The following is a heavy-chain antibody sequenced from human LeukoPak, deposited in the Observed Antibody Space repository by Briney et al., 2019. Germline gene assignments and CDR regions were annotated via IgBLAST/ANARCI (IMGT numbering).Heavy chain of an antibody. CDR1: GGSISSSSYY. CDR2: IYYSRST. Sequence: SETLSLTCTVSGGSISSSSYYWGWIRQPPGKGLEWIGSIYYSRSTYYNPSLKSRVTISVDTSKNQFSLKLSSVTAADTAVYYCARPSAGYYYDSSGYVKAFDIWGQGTMVTVSS. V-gene: IGHV4-39*01. J-gene: IGHJ3*02. D-gene: IGHD3-22*01. CDR3: ARPSAGYYYDSSGYVKAFDI.